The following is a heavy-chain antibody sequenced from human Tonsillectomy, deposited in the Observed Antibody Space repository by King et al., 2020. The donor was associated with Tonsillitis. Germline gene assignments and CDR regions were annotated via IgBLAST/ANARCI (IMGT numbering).Heavy chain of an antibody. V-gene: IGHV3-48*03. CDR1: VFTFSSYE. CDR2: ISSSGFTL. Sequence: QLVQSGGGLVQPGGSLRLSCAASVFTFSSYEMNWVRQAPEKGLEWVSYISSSGFTLYYADSVMGRFTITRDNAKNSLYLQMNSLRAEDTAVYYCARVYNYYYYMDVWGKGTTVTVSS. CDR3: ARVYNYYYYMDV. J-gene: IGHJ6*03.